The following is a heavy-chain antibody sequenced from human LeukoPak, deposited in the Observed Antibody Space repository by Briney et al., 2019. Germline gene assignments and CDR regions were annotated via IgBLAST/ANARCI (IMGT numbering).Heavy chain of an antibody. Sequence: SETLSLTCAVYGGSFSGYYWSWIRQRPGKGLEWIGEINHSGSTNYNPSLKSRVTISVDTSKNQFSLKLSSVTAADTAVYYCARGPTRYCSGGSCYSGNYYYYYYGMDVWGQGTTVTVSS. CDR1: GGSFSGYY. CDR3: ARGPTRYCSGGSCYSGNYYYYYYGMDV. J-gene: IGHJ6*02. CDR2: INHSGST. V-gene: IGHV4-34*01. D-gene: IGHD2-15*01.